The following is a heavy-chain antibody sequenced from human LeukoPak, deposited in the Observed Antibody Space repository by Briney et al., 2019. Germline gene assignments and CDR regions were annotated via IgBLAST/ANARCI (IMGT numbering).Heavy chain of an antibody. CDR2: ISGSGGST. J-gene: IGHJ4*02. D-gene: IGHD2-21*01. CDR1: GFTFSSYA. Sequence: GGSLRLSCAASGFTFSSYAMSWVRQAPGKGLEWVSAISGSGGSTYYADPVKGRFTISRGNSKNTLYLQMNSLRAEDTAVYYCAKFLPTHIVVANYYFDYWGQGTLVTVSS. CDR3: AKFLPTHIVVANYYFDY. V-gene: IGHV3-23*01.